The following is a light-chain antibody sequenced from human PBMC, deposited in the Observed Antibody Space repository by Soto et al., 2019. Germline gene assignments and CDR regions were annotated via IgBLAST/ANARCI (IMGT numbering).Light chain of an antibody. Sequence: ELVMTQSQSSLPVSPGETATLSCTASQSVSSTLAWYQQKPGQAPRLLIDGESTRATAIPASFSGSASGTEFTLTITSLQSEDCAVYYCQHDNNWPLTFGGGTKVEGK. J-gene: IGKJ4*01. CDR1: QSVSST. CDR3: QHDNNWPLT. V-gene: IGKV3-15*01. CDR2: GES.